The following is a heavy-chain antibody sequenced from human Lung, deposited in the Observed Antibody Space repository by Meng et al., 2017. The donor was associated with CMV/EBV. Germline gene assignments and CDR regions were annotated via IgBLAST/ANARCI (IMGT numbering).Heavy chain of an antibody. Sequence: GGSLRLSCEVSGLTFSGYAMSWVRQAPGKGLEWLSAIRDGGDPKHYADSVKGRFTISRDNSKSTLYLQMNNLRAEDTAIYYCASHFTIFEGFDYWGQGTLVTVSS. CDR3: ASHFTIFEGFDY. V-gene: IGHV3-23*01. D-gene: IGHD3-3*01. CDR1: GLTFSGYA. CDR2: IRDGGDPK. J-gene: IGHJ4*02.